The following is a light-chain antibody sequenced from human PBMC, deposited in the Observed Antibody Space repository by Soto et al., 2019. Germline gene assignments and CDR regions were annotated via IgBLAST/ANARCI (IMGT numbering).Light chain of an antibody. CDR1: SNDVGAYNY. Sequence: QSALTQPRSVSGFPGQSVTISCTGSSNDVGAYNYVSWYQQHPGKAPKLMIYDVSKRPSGVPDRFSGSKSGNTASLTISGLQAGDEADYYRSYTVVFGGGTKLTVL. CDR2: DVS. CDR3: SYTVV. J-gene: IGLJ2*01. V-gene: IGLV2-11*01.